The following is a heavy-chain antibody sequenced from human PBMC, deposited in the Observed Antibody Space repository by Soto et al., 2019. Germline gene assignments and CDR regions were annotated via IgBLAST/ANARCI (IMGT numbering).Heavy chain of an antibody. D-gene: IGHD3-10*01. CDR1: GFTFSSYA. V-gene: IGHV3-23*01. Sequence: GGSLRLSCAASGFTFSSYAMSWVRQAPGKGLEWVSAISGSGGSTYYADSVKGRFTISRDNSKNTLYLQMNSLRAEDTAVYYCAKDLSPYGSGGYRTVRAYYYYYYGMDVWGQGTTVTVSS. J-gene: IGHJ6*02. CDR2: ISGSGGST. CDR3: AKDLSPYGSGGYRTVRAYYYYYYGMDV.